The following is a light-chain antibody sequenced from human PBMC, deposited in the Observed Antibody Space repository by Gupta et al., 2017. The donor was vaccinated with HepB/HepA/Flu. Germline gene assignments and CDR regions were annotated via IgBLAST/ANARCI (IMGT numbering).Light chain of an antibody. CDR1: QSVSSN. V-gene: IGKV3-15*01. CDR2: GAS. J-gene: IGKJ1*01. CDR3: QQYNNWPGT. Sequence: EIVMTQSPATLSVSPGERATLSCRASQSVSSNLAWYQQKPGQAPRLLIYGASTRATGIPARFSGSGSGTEFTLTISSLHSEDFAVYYCQQYNNWPGTFGQGTKVEIK.